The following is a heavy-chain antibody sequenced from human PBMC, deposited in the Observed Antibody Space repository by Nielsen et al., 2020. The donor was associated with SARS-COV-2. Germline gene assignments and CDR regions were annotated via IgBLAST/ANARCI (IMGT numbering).Heavy chain of an antibody. D-gene: IGHD3-10*01. CDR3: ARRTPEWDDSGRGGVDY. CDR1: GGSISSSSYY. Sequence: SETLSLTCTVSGGSISSSSYYWGWIRQPPGKGLEWIGSIYYSGSTYYNPSLKSRVTISVDTSKNQFSLKLSSVTAADTAVYYCARRTPEWDDSGRGGVDYWGQGTLVTVSS. V-gene: IGHV4-39*07. CDR2: IYYSGST. J-gene: IGHJ4*02.